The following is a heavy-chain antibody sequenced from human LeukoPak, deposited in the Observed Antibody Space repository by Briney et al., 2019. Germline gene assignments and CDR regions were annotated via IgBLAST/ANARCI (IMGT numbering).Heavy chain of an antibody. CDR2: ISWNSDSI. J-gene: IGHJ4*02. CDR1: GFTFDDYA. V-gene: IGHV3-9*01. CDR3: ASGGSYDYFDY. D-gene: IGHD1-26*01. Sequence: GGSLRLSCAASGFTFDDYAMHWVRQAPGKGLEWVSGISWNSDSIGYADSVKGRFTISRDNAKNSLHLQMNSLRAEDTAVYYCASGGSYDYFDYWGQGTLVTVSS.